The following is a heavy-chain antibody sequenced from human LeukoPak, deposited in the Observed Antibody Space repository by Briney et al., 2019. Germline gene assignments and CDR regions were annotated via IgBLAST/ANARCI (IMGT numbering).Heavy chain of an antibody. J-gene: IGHJ3*02. CDR2: IYSGGST. D-gene: IGHD3-10*01. Sequence: GGSLRLSCAAFGFTVSSNYMSWVRQAPGKGLEWVSDIYSGGSTYYSDSVKGRFTISRDNSKNTLSLHMNSLRAEDTAVYYCARDHITMVRGVIYDAFDIWGQGTMVTVSS. CDR3: ARDHITMVRGVIYDAFDI. V-gene: IGHV3-53*01. CDR1: GFTVSSNY.